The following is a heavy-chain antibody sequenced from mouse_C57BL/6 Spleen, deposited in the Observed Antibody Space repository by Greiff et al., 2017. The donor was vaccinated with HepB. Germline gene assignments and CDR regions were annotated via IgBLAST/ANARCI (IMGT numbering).Heavy chain of an antibody. D-gene: IGHD2-2*01. CDR1: GYTFTSYG. CDR3: ARHDYGYDEGAWFAY. CDR2: IYPRSGNT. V-gene: IGHV1-81*01. Sequence: VQLQQSGAELARPGASVKLSCKASGYTFTSYGISWVKQRTGQGLEWIGEIYPRSGNTYYNEKFKGKATLTADKSSSTAYMELRSLTSEDSAVYFCARHDYGYDEGAWFAYWGQGTLVTVSA. J-gene: IGHJ3*01.